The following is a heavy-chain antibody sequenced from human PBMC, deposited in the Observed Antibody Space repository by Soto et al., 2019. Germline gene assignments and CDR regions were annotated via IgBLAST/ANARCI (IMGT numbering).Heavy chain of an antibody. J-gene: IGHJ4*02. CDR3: ARLGHPGH. V-gene: IGHV1-69*01. CDR2: VIPILGTA. CDR1: GGSLRNSV. Sequence: QVQLVQSGAEVKKPGSSVKVSCTASGGSLRNSVISWVRQAPAQRLEWMGGVIPILGTANYAQKCQGRVTMTADEATSTAYLDLSSLSPDDTAVYYCARLGHPGHWGPGTLVTVSS.